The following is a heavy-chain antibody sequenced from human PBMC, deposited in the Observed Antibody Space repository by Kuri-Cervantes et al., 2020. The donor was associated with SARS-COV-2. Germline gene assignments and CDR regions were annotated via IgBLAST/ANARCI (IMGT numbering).Heavy chain of an antibody. V-gene: IGHV3-23*01. D-gene: IGHD3-16*01. CDR1: GFTFSSYA. J-gene: IGHJ4*02. CDR2: ISESGDIT. Sequence: GGSLRLSCAASGFTFSSYAMTWVRQAPEKGLEWVSGISESGDITDYADSVKGRFTISRDSSKNTLYLQMDSLKVEDTAAYYCAKGGVLGQTLHFWGQGTLVTVSS. CDR3: AKGGVLGQTLHF.